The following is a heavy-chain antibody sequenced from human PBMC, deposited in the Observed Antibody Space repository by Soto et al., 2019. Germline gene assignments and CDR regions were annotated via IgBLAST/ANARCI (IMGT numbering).Heavy chain of an antibody. J-gene: IGHJ5*02. D-gene: IGHD3-22*01. CDR3: ARVHYYDSSGFHWFDP. Sequence: GGSLRLSCAASGFTFSSYEMNWVRQAPGKGLEWVSYISSSGSTIYYADSVKGRFTISRDNAKNSLYLQMNSLRAGDTAVYYCARVHYYDSSGFHWFDPWGQGTLVTVSS. V-gene: IGHV3-48*03. CDR2: ISSSGSTI. CDR1: GFTFSSYE.